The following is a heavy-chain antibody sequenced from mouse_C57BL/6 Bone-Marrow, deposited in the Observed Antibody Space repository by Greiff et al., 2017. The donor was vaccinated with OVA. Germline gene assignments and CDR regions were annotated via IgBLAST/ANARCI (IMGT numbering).Heavy chain of an antibody. J-gene: IGHJ3*01. CDR2: IYWDDDK. V-gene: IGHV8-12*01. CDR1: GFSLSTSGMG. Sequence: QSSQTLSLTCSFSGFSLSTSGMGVSWIRQPSGKGLEWLAHIYWDDDKRYNPSLKSRLTISKDTSRNQVFLKITSVDTADTATYYCARAHYDYDEGFAYWGQGTLVTVSA. D-gene: IGHD2-4*01. CDR3: ARAHYDYDEGFAY.